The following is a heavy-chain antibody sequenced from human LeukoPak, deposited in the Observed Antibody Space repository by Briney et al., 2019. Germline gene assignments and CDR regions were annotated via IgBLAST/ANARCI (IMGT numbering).Heavy chain of an antibody. D-gene: IGHD3-22*01. CDR2: ISVYDGNT. Sequence: ASVKVSCKTSGYTFTKYGIIWVRQAPGQGPEWMGWISVYDGNTNYAQKLQDRLTLTTDTSTDTAHMELRSLRSDDTAVYSCVRARGDRSGYYRYWGQGTLVTVSS. J-gene: IGHJ4*02. CDR1: GYTFTKYG. CDR3: VRARGDRSGYYRY. V-gene: IGHV1-18*01.